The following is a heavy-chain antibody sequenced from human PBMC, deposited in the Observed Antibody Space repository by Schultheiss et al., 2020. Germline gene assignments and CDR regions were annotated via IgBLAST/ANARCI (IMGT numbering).Heavy chain of an antibody. CDR1: GYTFTGYN. CDR2: INPNSGGT. CDR3: ARDEDV. J-gene: IGHJ4*02. Sequence: ASVKVSCKASGYTFTGYNMHWVRQAPGQGLEWMGWINPNSGGTNYAQKFQGRVTITADESTSTAYMELSSLRSEDTAVYYCARDEDVWGQGTLVTVSS. D-gene: IGHD2-15*01. V-gene: IGHV1-2*02.